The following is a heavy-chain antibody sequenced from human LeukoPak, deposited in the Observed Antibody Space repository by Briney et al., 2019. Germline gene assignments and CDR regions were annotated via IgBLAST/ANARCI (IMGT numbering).Heavy chain of an antibody. V-gene: IGHV4-34*01. J-gene: IGHJ5*02. Sequence: SETLSLTCAVYGGSFSGYHWSWIRQPPGKGLEWIGEINHSGSTNYNPSLKSRVTISVDTSKNQFSLKLSSVTAADTAVYYCARYYDILTGLNWFDPWGQGTLVTVSS. CDR3: ARYYDILTGLNWFDP. CDR1: GGSFSGYH. D-gene: IGHD3-9*01. CDR2: INHSGST.